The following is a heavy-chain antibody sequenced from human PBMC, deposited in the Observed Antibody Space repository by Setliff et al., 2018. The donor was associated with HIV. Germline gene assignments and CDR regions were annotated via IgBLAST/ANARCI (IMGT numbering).Heavy chain of an antibody. CDR1: GGPFSDHY. Sequence: SETLSLTCAVHGGPFSDHYWNWIRQPPGKGLEWIAEIHHTGYMNYNPSLKSRVTISRDTSKNQFSLKLTSVTAADTAVYYCARGGTSSNWFGPWGQGTLVTVSS. V-gene: IGHV4-34*01. CDR3: ARGGTSSNWFGP. D-gene: IGHD2-2*01. CDR2: IHHTGYM. J-gene: IGHJ5*02.